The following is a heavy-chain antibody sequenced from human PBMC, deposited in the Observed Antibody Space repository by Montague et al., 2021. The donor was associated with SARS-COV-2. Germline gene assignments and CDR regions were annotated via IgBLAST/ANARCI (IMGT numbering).Heavy chain of an antibody. J-gene: IGHJ4*02. Sequence: SLRLSCAASGFTFSTFAMSWVRQGPGKGLEWVSVIYSGDISTQYADSVKGRFTISRDNSMNTLYLQMNSLRADDTAVYYCAKLKYSYGLFDYWGQGALVTVSS. V-gene: IGHV3-23*03. CDR1: GFTFSTFA. D-gene: IGHD5-18*01. CDR3: AKLKYSYGLFDY. CDR2: IYSGDIST.